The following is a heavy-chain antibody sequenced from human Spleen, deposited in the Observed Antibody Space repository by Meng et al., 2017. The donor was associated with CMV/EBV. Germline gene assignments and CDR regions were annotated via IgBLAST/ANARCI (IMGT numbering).Heavy chain of an antibody. D-gene: IGHD3-3*01. V-gene: IGHV3-74*01. J-gene: IGHJ6*02. CDR2: INSDGSST. Sequence: GESLKISCAASGFTFSSYWMHWVRQAPGKGLVWVSRINSDGSSTSYADSVKGRFTISRDNAKNSLYLQMNSLRAEDTAVYYCARDGMAVEERFLEWLPYYYYGMDVWGQGTTVTVSS. CDR3: ARDGMAVEERFLEWLPYYYYGMDV. CDR1: GFTFSSYW.